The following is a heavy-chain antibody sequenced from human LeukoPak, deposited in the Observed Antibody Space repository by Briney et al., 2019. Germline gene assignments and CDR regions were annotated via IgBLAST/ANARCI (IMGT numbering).Heavy chain of an antibody. J-gene: IGHJ4*02. V-gene: IGHV3-48*03. D-gene: IGHD2-8*01. Sequence: PGGSLRLSCATSGFTFNICEFNWVRQAPGKGLEWISYISRSGSDIFYAESVKGRFTISRDNAKNSLYLQMNSLRAEDTAVYYCAREGCTNGVCRKSPLFDYWGQGTLVTVSS. CDR2: ISRSGSDI. CDR1: GFTFNICE. CDR3: AREGCTNGVCRKSPLFDY.